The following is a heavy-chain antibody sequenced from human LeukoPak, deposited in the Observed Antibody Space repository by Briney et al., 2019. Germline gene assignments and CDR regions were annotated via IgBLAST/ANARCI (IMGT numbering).Heavy chain of an antibody. Sequence: ASVKVSCKASGYTFTSHGISWVRQAPGQGLEWMGWISAYNGNTNYAQKLQGRVTMTTDTSTSTAYMELRSLRSDDTAVYYCARDRARVVPAAINWFDPWGQGTLVTVSS. V-gene: IGHV1-18*01. CDR1: GYTFTSHG. CDR3: ARDRARVVPAAINWFDP. CDR2: ISAYNGNT. J-gene: IGHJ5*02. D-gene: IGHD2-2*01.